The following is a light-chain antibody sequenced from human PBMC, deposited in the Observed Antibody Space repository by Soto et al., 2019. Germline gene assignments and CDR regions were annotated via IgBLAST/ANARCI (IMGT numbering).Light chain of an antibody. CDR3: HQYEDLPLT. J-gene: IGKJ4*01. CDR2: SAI. V-gene: IGKV1-33*01. CDR1: QDISNN. Sequence: DIQMTQSPSSLSASVGDRVTITCQARQDISNNLNWYQQKPGKAPKRLIYSAIYLQSGVPTRFSGGGSCKEFTLTINSLQPEDIATYFCHQYEDLPLTFGGGTRVEIK.